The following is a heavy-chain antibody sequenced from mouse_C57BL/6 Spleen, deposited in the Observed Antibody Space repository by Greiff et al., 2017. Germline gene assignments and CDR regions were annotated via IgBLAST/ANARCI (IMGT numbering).Heavy chain of an antibody. CDR3: ASPYHYSNYWFAY. D-gene: IGHD2-5*01. V-gene: IGHV3-6*01. Sequence: EVQLQESGPGLVKPSQSLSLTCSVTGYSITSGYYWNWIRQFPGNKLEWMGYISYDGSNNYNPSLKNRISITRDTSKNQFFLKLNSVTTEDTATYYCASPYHYSNYWFAYWGQGTLVTVSA. CDR2: ISYDGSN. CDR1: GYSITSGYY. J-gene: IGHJ3*01.